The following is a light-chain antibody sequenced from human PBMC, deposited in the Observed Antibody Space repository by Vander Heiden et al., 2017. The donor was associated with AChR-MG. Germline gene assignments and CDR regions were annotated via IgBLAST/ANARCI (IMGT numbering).Light chain of an antibody. Sequence: SYELTQPVSVSVALGQPATITCGGNNIGRKLVHWYQQRPGQAPVLVIYRDTNRPFGIPERFSGFNSGTTATLIISRAQAGDEADYYCQVSGSSDVVFGGGTKLSVL. CDR3: QVSGSSDVV. V-gene: IGLV3-9*01. CDR2: RDT. J-gene: IGLJ2*01. CDR1: NIGRKL.